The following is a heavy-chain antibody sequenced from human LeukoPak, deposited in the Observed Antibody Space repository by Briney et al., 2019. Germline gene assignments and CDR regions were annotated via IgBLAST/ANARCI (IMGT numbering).Heavy chain of an antibody. CDR3: ARSLGAGGTSFDS. CDR1: AFTFSDYT. Sequence: GGSLRLSCAASAFTFSDYTMNWVRQAPGKGLERVSSFSTTGTYIYYADSVKGRFTISRDSAKNSLYLQMNSLTAEDTALYYCARSLGAGGTSFDSWGLGTLVTVSS. J-gene: IGHJ4*02. D-gene: IGHD6-13*01. V-gene: IGHV3-21*01. CDR2: FSTTGTYI.